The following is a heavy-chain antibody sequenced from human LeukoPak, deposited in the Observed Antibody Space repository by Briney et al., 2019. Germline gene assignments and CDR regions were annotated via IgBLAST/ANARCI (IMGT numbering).Heavy chain of an antibody. Sequence: PSETLSLTCTVSGGSISSGDYYWNWIRQPPGKGLEWIGYIYYSGSTYYNPSLKSRVTISVDTSKNQFSLKLSSVTAADTAVYYCARSYNNAGYCYYGMDVWGQGTTVTVSS. J-gene: IGHJ6*02. CDR1: GGSISSGDYY. D-gene: IGHD5-24*01. CDR2: IYYSGST. CDR3: ARSYNNAGYCYYGMDV. V-gene: IGHV4-30-4*01.